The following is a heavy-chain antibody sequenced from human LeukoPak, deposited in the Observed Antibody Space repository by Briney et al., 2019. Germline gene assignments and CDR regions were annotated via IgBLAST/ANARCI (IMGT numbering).Heavy chain of an antibody. CDR1: GFTLSCYA. J-gene: IGHJ4*02. V-gene: IGHV3-23*01. Sequence: PGGSLRLSCAASGFTLSCYAMSWVRQAPGKGLERVSLISGSAGSTYYADSVKGRFTISRDNSKNTLYLQMNSLRAEDTAVYYCAKDRDIVVVPAANEDQNDYWGQGTLVTVSS. D-gene: IGHD2-2*01. CDR3: AKDRDIVVVPAANEDQNDY. CDR2: ISGSAGST.